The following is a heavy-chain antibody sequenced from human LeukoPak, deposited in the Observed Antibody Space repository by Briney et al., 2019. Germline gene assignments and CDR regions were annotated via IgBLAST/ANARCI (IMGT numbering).Heavy chain of an antibody. CDR2: IRYDGSNK. CDR1: GFTFSSYG. CDR3: AKGDGAGVLWFGELLSPRPPHDY. D-gene: IGHD3-10*01. J-gene: IGHJ4*02. V-gene: IGHV3-30*02. Sequence: PGGSLRLSCAASGFTFSSYGMHWVRQAPGKGLEWVAFIRYDGSNKYYADSVKGRFTISRDNSKNTLYLQMNSLRAEDTAVYYCAKGDGAGVLWFGELLSPRPPHDYWGQGTPVTVSS.